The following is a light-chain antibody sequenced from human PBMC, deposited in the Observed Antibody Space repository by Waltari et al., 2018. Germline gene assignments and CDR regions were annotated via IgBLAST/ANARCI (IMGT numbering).Light chain of an antibody. CDR3: QHYKTSFRT. V-gene: IGKV1-5*03. Sequence: DIQMTQSPSTLSASVGDRVTIPCRASQNISPWLAWHQQKPGKAPRLLIYKTSTLESGVPSRFSGSGSGTEFTLTISSLQPEDFATYYCQHYKTSFRTFGQGTRVESK. CDR1: QNISPW. J-gene: IGKJ1*01. CDR2: KTS.